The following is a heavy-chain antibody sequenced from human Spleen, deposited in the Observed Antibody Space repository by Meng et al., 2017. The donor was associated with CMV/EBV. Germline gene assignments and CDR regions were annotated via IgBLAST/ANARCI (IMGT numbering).Heavy chain of an antibody. CDR1: GYTFTSFW. D-gene: IGHD3-3*01. Sequence: KVSCKGSGYTFTSFWIGWVRQKPGKGLEWMGVIHPGDSETTYSPSFEGQVTISADNSISTAYLQWSSLRASDTAMYYCASLVGYYDFWSGYDYGLDVWGQGTTVTVSS. CDR3: ASLVGYYDFWSGYDYGLDV. V-gene: IGHV5-51*01. J-gene: IGHJ6*02. CDR2: IHPGDSET.